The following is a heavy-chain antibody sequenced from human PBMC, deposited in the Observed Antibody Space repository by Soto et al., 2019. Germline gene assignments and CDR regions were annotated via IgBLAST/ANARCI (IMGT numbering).Heavy chain of an antibody. CDR1: GGSISSYY. V-gene: IGHV4-4*07. J-gene: IGHJ6*02. Sequence: SETLSLTCTVSGGSISSYYWSWIRQPAGKGLEWIGRIYTSGSTNYNPSLKSRVTMSVDTSKNQFSLKLSSVTAADTAVYYCARVYAALHYHSYGTDFWDPGPMLAVS. CDR3: ARVYAALHYHSYGTDF. CDR2: IYTSGST. D-gene: IGHD6-6*01.